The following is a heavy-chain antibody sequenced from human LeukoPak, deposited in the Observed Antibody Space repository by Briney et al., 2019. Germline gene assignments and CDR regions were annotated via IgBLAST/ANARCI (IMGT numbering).Heavy chain of an antibody. D-gene: IGHD2-2*02. CDR1: GFTFSSCS. J-gene: IGHJ4*02. Sequence: GGSLRLSCAASGFTFSSCSMNWVRQAPGKGLEWVSSISSSSSYIYYADSVKGRFTISRDNAKNSLYLQMNSLRAEDTAVYYCARWDNEYCSSTSCYRGGYYFDYWGQGTLVTVSS. V-gene: IGHV3-21*01. CDR3: ARWDNEYCSSTSCYRGGYYFDY. CDR2: ISSSSSYI.